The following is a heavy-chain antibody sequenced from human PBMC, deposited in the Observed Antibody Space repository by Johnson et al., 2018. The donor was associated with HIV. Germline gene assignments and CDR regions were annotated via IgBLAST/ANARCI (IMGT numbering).Heavy chain of an antibody. J-gene: IGHJ3*02. Sequence: QVQLVESGGGVVQPGRSLRLSCAASGFTFSSYVMHWVRQAPGKGLEGVAVISYDGSNKYYADSVKGRFTISRDNSKNTLYLQMNSLRAEDTAVYYCARVGLTGAQTGDAFDIWGQGTMVTVSS. D-gene: IGHD7-27*01. CDR1: GFTFSSYV. CDR2: ISYDGSNK. V-gene: IGHV3-30*03. CDR3: ARVGLTGAQTGDAFDI.